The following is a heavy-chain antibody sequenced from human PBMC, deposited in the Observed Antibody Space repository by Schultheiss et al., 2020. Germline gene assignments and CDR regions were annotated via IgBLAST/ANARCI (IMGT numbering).Heavy chain of an antibody. CDR3: AKDETEWETFDY. CDR2: IYSGGST. V-gene: IGHV3-53*01. D-gene: IGHD1-26*01. CDR1: GFTVSSNY. J-gene: IGHJ4*02. Sequence: GGSLRLSCAASGFTVSSNYMSWVRQAPGKGLEWVSVIYSGGSTYYADSVKGRFTISRDNSKNTLYLQMNSLRAEDTAVYYCAKDETEWETFDYWGQGTLVTVAS.